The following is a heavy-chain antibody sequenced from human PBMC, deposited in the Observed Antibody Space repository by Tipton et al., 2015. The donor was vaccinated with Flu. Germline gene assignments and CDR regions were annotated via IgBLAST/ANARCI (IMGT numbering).Heavy chain of an antibody. D-gene: IGHD5-12*01. CDR2: IYSGGST. CDR1: GFTVSSNY. J-gene: IGHJ4*02. Sequence: SLRLSCAASGFTVSSNYMSWVRQAPGKGLEWVSVIYSGGSTYYADSVKGRFTISRDNSKNTLYLQMNSLRAEDTAVYYCAREFPSGYDVYWGQGTLVTVSS. CDR3: AREFPSGYDVY. V-gene: IGHV3-66*01.